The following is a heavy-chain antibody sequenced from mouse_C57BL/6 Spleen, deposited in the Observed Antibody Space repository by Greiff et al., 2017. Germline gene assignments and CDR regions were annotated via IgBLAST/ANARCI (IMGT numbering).Heavy chain of an antibody. V-gene: IGHV2-6*03. J-gene: IGHJ4*01. D-gene: IGHD2-5*01. CDR3: ARLAYYSNYPDY. CDR2: IWSDGST. CDR1: GFSLTSYG. Sequence: VKLVESGPGLVAPSQSLSITCTVSGFSLTSYGVHWVRQPPGKGLAWLVVIWSDGSTTYNSALKSRLSISKDNSKSQVFLKMNSLQTDDTAMYYCARLAYYSNYPDYWGQGTSVTVSS.